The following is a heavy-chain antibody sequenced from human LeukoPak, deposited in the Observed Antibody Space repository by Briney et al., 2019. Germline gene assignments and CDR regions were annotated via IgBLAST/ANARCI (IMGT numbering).Heavy chain of an antibody. J-gene: IGHJ2*01. D-gene: IGHD2-15*01. CDR2: ISWNNGSI. CDR3: AKDISIAATWYFDL. Sequence: GGSLRLSCAASGFIFDDYAMHWVRQAPGKGLEWVSGISWNNGSIGYADSVKGRITISRDNAKNSLYLQMNSLRPEDTALYYCAKDISIAATWYFDLWGRGTLVTVSS. V-gene: IGHV3-9*01. CDR1: GFIFDDYA.